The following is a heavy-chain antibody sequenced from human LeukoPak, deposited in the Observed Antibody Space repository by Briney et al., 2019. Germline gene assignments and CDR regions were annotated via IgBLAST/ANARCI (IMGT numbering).Heavy chain of an antibody. V-gene: IGHV4-59*12. Sequence: SETLSLTCTVSGGSISSYYWSWIRQPPGKGLEWIGYIYYSGSTYYNPSLKSRVTISVDTSKNQFSLKLSSVTAADTAVYYCARTKDIVVVPPSPPWFDPWGQGTLVTVSS. CDR2: IYYSGST. J-gene: IGHJ5*02. CDR3: ARTKDIVVVPPSPPWFDP. D-gene: IGHD2-2*01. CDR1: GGSISSYY.